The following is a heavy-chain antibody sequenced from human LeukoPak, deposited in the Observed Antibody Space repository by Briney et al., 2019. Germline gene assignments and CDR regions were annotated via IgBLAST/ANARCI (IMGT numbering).Heavy chain of an antibody. CDR2: IRYDGSNK. CDR3: ARAGNTRFDY. J-gene: IGHJ4*02. CDR1: GFTFSSYG. V-gene: IGHV3-30*02. D-gene: IGHD2/OR15-2a*01. Sequence: GGSLRPSCAASGFTFSSYGMHWVRQAPGKGLEWVAYIRYDGSNKYYADSVKGRFTISRDISKNTLYLQMNSLRAEDTAVYYCARAGNTRFDYWGQGTLVTVSS.